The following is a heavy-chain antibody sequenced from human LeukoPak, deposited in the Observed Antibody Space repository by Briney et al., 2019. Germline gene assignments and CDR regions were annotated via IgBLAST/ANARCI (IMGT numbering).Heavy chain of an antibody. D-gene: IGHD3-22*01. Sequence: ASVKVSCKASGGTFSSYAISWVRQAPGQELEWMGGIIPIFGTANYAQKFQGRVTITADESTSTAYMELSSLRSEDTAVYYCARVRVTNYYDSSGYLLGAFDIWGQGTMVTVSS. V-gene: IGHV1-69*13. CDR2: IIPIFGTA. CDR1: GGTFSSYA. J-gene: IGHJ3*02. CDR3: ARVRVTNYYDSSGYLLGAFDI.